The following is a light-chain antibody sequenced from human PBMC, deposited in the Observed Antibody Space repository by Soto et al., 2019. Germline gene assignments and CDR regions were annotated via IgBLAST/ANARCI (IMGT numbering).Light chain of an antibody. J-gene: IGKJ2*01. CDR3: QQYHRLMYT. Sequence: AIRMTQSPSSFSASTGDRVTITCRASQGISSYLAWYQQKPGKAPKLLIFEASSLEVGVPSRFSGSGSGTEFTLTISSLQAEDFATYYCQQYHRLMYTFGQGTKLEI. CDR2: EAS. CDR1: QGISSY. V-gene: IGKV1-8*01.